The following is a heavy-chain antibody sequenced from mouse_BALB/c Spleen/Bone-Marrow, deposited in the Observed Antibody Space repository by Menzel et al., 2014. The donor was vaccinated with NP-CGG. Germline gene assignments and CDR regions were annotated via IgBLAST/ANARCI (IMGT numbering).Heavy chain of an antibody. J-gene: IGHJ3*01. CDR1: GFTFSNYW. V-gene: IGHV6-6*02. Sequence: EVKLMESGGGLVQPGGSMKLSCLASGFTFSNYWMNWVRQSPEKGLEWVAEIRLKSNNYATHYAESVKGRFTISRDDSKSSVYLQMNNLRTEDTGIYYCTDYSWFPYWGQGTLVTVSA. D-gene: IGHD1-1*01. CDR3: TDYSWFPY. CDR2: IRLKSNNYAT.